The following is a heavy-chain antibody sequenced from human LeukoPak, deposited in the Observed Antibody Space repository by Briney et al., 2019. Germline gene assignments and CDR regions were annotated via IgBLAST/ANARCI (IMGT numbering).Heavy chain of an antibody. J-gene: IGHJ6*02. D-gene: IGHD6-6*01. CDR2: ISGSGGST. CDR1: GFTFSSYG. CDR3: AKDGAARLRYYYGMDV. Sequence: GGSLRLSCAASGFTFSSYGMHWVRQAPGKGLEWVSAISGSGGSTYYADSVKGRFTISRDNSKNTLYLQMNSLRAEDTAVYYCAKDGAARLRYYYGMDVWGQGTTVTVSS. V-gene: IGHV3-23*01.